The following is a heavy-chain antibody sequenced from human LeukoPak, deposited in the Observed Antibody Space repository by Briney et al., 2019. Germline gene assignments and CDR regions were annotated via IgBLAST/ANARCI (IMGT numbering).Heavy chain of an antibody. J-gene: IGHJ2*01. Sequence: SETLSLTGTVSRGSISSYYGSWIRQSAGKGLEGIGRIYTSGSTHYTPSLKSRVTMSVDTSTNQFSLKLNSVTAADTAVYYCARAGSSAWHWYFDLWGRGTLVTVP. CDR2: IYTSGST. D-gene: IGHD6-19*01. CDR1: RGSISSYY. V-gene: IGHV4-4*07. CDR3: ARAGSSAWHWYFDL.